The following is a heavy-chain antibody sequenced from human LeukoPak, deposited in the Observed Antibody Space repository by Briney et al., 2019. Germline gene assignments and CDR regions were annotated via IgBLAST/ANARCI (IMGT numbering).Heavy chain of an antibody. CDR1: GFTFSSYI. CDR3: AKGPLWLGESYYFDY. J-gene: IGHJ4*01. V-gene: IGHV3-30*18. D-gene: IGHD3-10*01. Sequence: GGSLRLSCEASGFTFSSYIMHWVRQAPGKGLEWVALISYDGRNKYYADSVRGRFTISRDNSKNTLYLQMNSLRPEDTAVYYCAKGPLWLGESYYFDYWGHGTLVTVSS. CDR2: ISYDGRNK.